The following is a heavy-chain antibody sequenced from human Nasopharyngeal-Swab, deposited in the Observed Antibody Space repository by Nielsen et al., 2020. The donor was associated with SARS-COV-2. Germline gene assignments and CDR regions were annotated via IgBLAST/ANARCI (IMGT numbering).Heavy chain of an antibody. CDR1: GGSISSSNW. J-gene: IGHJ6*03. D-gene: IGHD3-3*01. CDR2: IYHSGST. CDR3: AGLRGDFWSGYGIDYYYYMDV. Sequence: SETLSLTCAVSGGSISSSNWWSWVRQPPGKGLEWIGEIYHSGSTNYNPSLKSRVTISVDKSKNQFSLKLSSVTAADTAVYYCAGLRGDFWSGYGIDYYYYMDVWGKGTTVTVSS. V-gene: IGHV4-4*02.